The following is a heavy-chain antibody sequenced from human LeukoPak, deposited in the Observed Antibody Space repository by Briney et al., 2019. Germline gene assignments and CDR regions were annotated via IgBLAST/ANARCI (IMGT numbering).Heavy chain of an antibody. CDR3: AKRSGDSYYLDS. Sequence: GGSLRLSCAASGFIFNSYAMTWVRQAPGKGLEWVSAISGSGGSTYYADSVKGRFTTSRDTSKSTLYLQMNSLRAEDTAVYYCAKRSGDSYYLDSWGQGTLVTVSS. D-gene: IGHD2-15*01. CDR1: GFIFNSYA. J-gene: IGHJ4*02. V-gene: IGHV3-23*01. CDR2: ISGSGGST.